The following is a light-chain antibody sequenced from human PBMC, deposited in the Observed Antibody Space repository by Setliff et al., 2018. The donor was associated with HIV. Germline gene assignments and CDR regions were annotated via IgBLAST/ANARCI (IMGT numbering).Light chain of an antibody. J-gene: IGLJ1*01. V-gene: IGLV2-14*03. CDR3: CSYARGSTYV. CDR2: DVS. Sequence: QSALTQPASVPGSPGQSITISCTGTSSDIGRYNYVSWYQQYPGKGPTLVIFDVSERPPGVSNRFSGSKSGNTASLIISGLQPDDEADYYCCSYARGSTYVFGSGTKVTVL. CDR1: SSDIGRYNY.